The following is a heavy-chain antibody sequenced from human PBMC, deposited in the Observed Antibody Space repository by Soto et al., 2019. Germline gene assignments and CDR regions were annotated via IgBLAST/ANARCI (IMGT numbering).Heavy chain of an antibody. CDR1: GYTFTSYA. CDR2: INAGNGNT. Sequence: ASVKVSCKASGYTFTSYAMHWVRQAPGQRLEWMGWINAGNGNTKYSQKFQGRVTITTDTSTSTAYMELRSLRSDDTAVYYCAREREDYYYYMDVWGKGTTVTVSS. J-gene: IGHJ6*03. V-gene: IGHV1-3*01. D-gene: IGHD1-26*01. CDR3: AREREDYYYYMDV.